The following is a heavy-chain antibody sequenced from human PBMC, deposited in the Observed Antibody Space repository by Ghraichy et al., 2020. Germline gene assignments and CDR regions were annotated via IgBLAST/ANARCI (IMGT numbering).Heavy chain of an antibody. CDR1: GFTVSSNY. CDR3: ARWGESSNWYVGDY. D-gene: IGHD6-13*01. Sequence: ETLSLTCAASGFTVSSNYMSWVRQAPGKGLEWVSVIYAGGSTYYADSVKGRFTISRDNSKNTLYLQMNSLRAEDTAVYYCARWGESSNWYVGDYWGQGTLVTVSS. J-gene: IGHJ4*02. CDR2: IYAGGST. V-gene: IGHV3-53*01.